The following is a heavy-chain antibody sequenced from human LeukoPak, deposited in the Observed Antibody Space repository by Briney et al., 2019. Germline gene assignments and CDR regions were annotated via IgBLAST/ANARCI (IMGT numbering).Heavy chain of an antibody. V-gene: IGHV3-73*01. Sequence: GGFLRLSCAASGFTFSASTMHWVRQASGKGLEWVGRIRSKPNSYATAYAASVKGRFTISRDDSKNTAYLQMNSLETEDTAVYYCTTVDTIMVWGQGTLVTVSS. CDR2: IRSKPNSYAT. D-gene: IGHD5-18*01. CDR1: GFTFSAST. J-gene: IGHJ4*02. CDR3: TTVDTIMV.